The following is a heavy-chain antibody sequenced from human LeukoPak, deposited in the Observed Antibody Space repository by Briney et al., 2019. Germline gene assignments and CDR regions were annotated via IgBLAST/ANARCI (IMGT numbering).Heavy chain of an antibody. CDR2: ISAYNGNT. CDR3: ARDWDYGGKSGYNWFDP. V-gene: IGHV1-18*01. CDR1: GYTFTSYG. Sequence: GASVKVSCKASGYTFTSYGISWVRQAPGQGLEWMGWISAYNGNTNHAQKFQGRVTMTTDTSTTTAYMELRSLRSDDTAVYYCARDWDYGGKSGYNWFDPWGQGTLVTVSS. D-gene: IGHD4-23*01. J-gene: IGHJ5*02.